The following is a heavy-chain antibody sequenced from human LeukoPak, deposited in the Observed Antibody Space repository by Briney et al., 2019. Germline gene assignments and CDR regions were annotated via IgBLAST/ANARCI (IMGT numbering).Heavy chain of an antibody. CDR3: ARASYCSGGSCYSTPFDY. Sequence: SGTLSLTCAVSGGSISSSNWWSWVRQPPGKGLGWIGEIYHSGSTNYNPSLKSRVTTSVDKSKNQFSLKLSSVTAADTAVYYCARASYCSGGSCYSTPFDYWGQGTLVTVSS. D-gene: IGHD2-15*01. CDR1: GGSISSSNW. V-gene: IGHV4-4*02. CDR2: IYHSGST. J-gene: IGHJ4*02.